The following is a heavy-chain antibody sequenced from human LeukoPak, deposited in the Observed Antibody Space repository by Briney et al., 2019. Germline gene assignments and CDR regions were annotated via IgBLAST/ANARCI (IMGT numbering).Heavy chain of an antibody. V-gene: IGHV3-23*01. CDR1: GFTFSTYA. J-gene: IGHJ4*02. CDR3: AKYKVGFYGSGSYHDY. Sequence: PGGSLRLSCAASGFTFSTYAMTWVRQAPQKGLEWVSAISGSGSTTFYADSVKGRFTISRDNSKNTLHLQMNSLRAEDTVVYYCAKYKVGFYGSGSYHDYWGQGTLVTVSS. D-gene: IGHD3-10*01. CDR2: ISGSGSTT.